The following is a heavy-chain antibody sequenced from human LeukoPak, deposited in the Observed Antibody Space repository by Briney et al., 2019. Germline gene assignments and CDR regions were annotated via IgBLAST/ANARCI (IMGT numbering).Heavy chain of an antibody. D-gene: IGHD3-10*01. CDR3: ARGSTMVRGVIPFMDY. J-gene: IGHJ4*02. V-gene: IGHV3-21*01. Sequence: PGGSLRLSCAASGFTFTDCGMHWVRQAPGKGLEWVSSISSSSSYICYADSVKGRFTISRDNAKSSLYLQMNSLRAEDTAVYYCARGSTMVRGVIPFMDYWGQGTLVTVSS. CDR1: GFTFTDCG. CDR2: ISSSSSYI.